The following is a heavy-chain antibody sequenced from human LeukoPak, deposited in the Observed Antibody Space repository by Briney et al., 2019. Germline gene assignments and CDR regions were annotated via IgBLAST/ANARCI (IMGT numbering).Heavy chain of an antibody. V-gene: IGHV1-46*01. CDR2: INPSGGST. CDR3: ARGNYGFGGFDY. CDR1: GYTFTSYY. Sequence: ASVKVSCKASGYTFTSYYLHWVRQAPGQGLEWMGIINPSGGSTSYAQKFQGRVTMTRDMSTSTVYMELSSLRSEDTAVYYCARGNYGFGGFDYWGQGTLVTVSS. J-gene: IGHJ4*02. D-gene: IGHD3-10*01.